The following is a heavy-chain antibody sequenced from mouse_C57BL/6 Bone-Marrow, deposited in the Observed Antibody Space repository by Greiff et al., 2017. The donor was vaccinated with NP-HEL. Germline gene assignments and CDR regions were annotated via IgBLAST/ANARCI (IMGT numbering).Heavy chain of an antibody. CDR1: GYTFTSYW. D-gene: IGHD3-2*02. Sequence: VKLQQSGAELAKPGASVKLSCKASGYTFTSYWMHWVKQRPGQGLEWIGYINPSSGYTKYNQKFKSKATLTVDTSSSTAYMQLSSLTSEDSAVYYCARPRTAQATGAMDYWGQGTSVTVSS. V-gene: IGHV1-7*01. J-gene: IGHJ4*01. CDR3: ARPRTAQATGAMDY. CDR2: INPSSGYT.